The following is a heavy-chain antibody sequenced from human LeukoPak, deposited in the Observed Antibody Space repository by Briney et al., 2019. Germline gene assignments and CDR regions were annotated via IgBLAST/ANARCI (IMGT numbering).Heavy chain of an antibody. CDR1: GGSISSYY. D-gene: IGHD5-18*01. CDR3: ARYSRYGPDY. J-gene: IGHJ4*02. CDR2: IYYSGST. V-gene: IGHV4-59*08. Sequence: SETLSLTCTVSGGSISSYYWSWIRQPPGKGLEWIGYIYYSGSTNYNPSLKSRVTISVDTSKNQFSLKLSSVTAADTAVYYCARYSRYGPDYWGQGTLVTVSS.